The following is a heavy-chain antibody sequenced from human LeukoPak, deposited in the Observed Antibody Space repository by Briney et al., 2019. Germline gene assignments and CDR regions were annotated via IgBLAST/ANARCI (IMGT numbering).Heavy chain of an antibody. CDR3: ARDTSIAAAGNWFDP. V-gene: IGHV1-18*01. CDR1: GYTFTSYG. J-gene: IGHJ5*02. Sequence: GASVTVSCTASGYTFTSYGISWVRQAPGPGLEWMGCISAYNGNTNYAQKLQGRVTMTTDTSTSTAYMELRSLRSDGTAVYYCARDTSIAAAGNWFDPWGQGTLVTVSS. CDR2: ISAYNGNT. D-gene: IGHD6-13*01.